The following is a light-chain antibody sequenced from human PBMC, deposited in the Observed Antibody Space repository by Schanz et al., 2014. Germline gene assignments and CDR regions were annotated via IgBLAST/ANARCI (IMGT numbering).Light chain of an antibody. CDR3: SSYTTSNTLL. Sequence: QSALTQPASVSGSPGQSVTISCTGTSSDVGSYDYVSWYQQHPGTVPKLMIHDVSNRPSGVSNRFSGSKSGNTASLTISGLQAEDEADYYCSSYTTSNTLLFGGGTKLTVL. CDR1: SSDVGSYDY. J-gene: IGLJ3*02. V-gene: IGLV2-14*01. CDR2: DVS.